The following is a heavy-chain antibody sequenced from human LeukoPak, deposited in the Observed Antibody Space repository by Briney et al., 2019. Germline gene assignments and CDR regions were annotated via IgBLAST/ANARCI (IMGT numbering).Heavy chain of an antibody. V-gene: IGHV1-69*13. J-gene: IGHJ6*02. CDR2: IIPIFGTA. CDR3: ARVSCSSTSCYYYYGMDV. CDR1: GGTFSSYA. Sequence: SVKVSCKASGGTFSSYAISWVRRAPGQGLEWMGGIIPIFGTANYAQKFQGRVTITADESTSTAYMELSSLRSEDTAVYYCARVSCSSTSCYYYYGMDVWGQGTTVTVSS. D-gene: IGHD2-2*01.